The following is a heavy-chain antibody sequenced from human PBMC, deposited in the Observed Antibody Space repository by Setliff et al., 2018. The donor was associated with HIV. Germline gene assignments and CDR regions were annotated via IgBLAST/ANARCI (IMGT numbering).Heavy chain of an antibody. CDR2: IKQDGSDK. J-gene: IGHJ1*01. CDR1: GFSLSDYY. V-gene: IGHV3-7*01. Sequence: PGGSLRLSCAASGFSLSDYYMNWIRQAPGKGLEWVANIKQDGSDKYYADSVRGRFTISRDNAKNALFLQMSSLTVEDTAVYYCARPLYGGNSDVGGFWGQGTLVTVSS. D-gene: IGHD4-17*01. CDR3: ARPLYGGNSDVGGF.